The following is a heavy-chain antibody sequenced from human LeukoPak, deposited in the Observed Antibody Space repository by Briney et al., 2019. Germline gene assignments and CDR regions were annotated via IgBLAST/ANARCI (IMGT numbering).Heavy chain of an antibody. J-gene: IGHJ6*03. V-gene: IGHV3-30*18. CDR3: AKDFLPNYYYYYYMDV. CDR1: GFTFSSYG. Sequence: PGGSLRLSCAASGFTFSSYGMHWVRQAPGKGLEWGAVISYDGSNEYYADSVKGRFTISRDNSKNTLYLQMNSLRAEDTAVYYCAKDFLPNYYYYYYMDVWGKGTTVTVSS. CDR2: ISYDGSNE.